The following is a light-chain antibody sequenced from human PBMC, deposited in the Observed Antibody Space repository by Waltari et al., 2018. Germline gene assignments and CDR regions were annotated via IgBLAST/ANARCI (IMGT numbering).Light chain of an antibody. J-gene: IGLJ3*02. CDR2: EDN. CDR1: SGSIASNY. CDR3: QSYDSSSCV. Sequence: NFMLTQPHSVSESPGKTVTISCTGSSGSIASNYVQWYQQRPGSAPTTVIYEDNQRPSGVPDRFSGSIDSSSNSASLTIAGLKTEDEADYYCQSYDSSSCVFDGGTKLTVL. V-gene: IGLV6-57*02.